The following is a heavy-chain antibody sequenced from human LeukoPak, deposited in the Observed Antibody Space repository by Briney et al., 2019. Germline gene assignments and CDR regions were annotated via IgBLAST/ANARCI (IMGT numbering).Heavy chain of an antibody. J-gene: IGHJ4*02. CDR3: SRLSSTMVEIDY. CDR1: GGSISSYY. V-gene: IGHV4-59*08. CDR2: ISYSGST. Sequence: SETLSLTCSVSGGSISSYYWSWIRQPPGKGLEWIGYISYSGSTKYNPSLKSRVTISVVTSKNQFSLKVSPMTAADTAENYFSRLSSTMVEIDYWGQGTLVTVSS. D-gene: IGHD2-15*01.